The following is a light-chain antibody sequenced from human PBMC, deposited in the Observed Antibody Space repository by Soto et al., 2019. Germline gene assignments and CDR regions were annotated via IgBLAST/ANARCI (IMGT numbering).Light chain of an antibody. Sequence: QSVLTQPASVSGSPGQSITISCTATSSDVGGYNYVSWYQQHPGKAPKLMIYEVSNRPSGVSNRFSGSKSGNTASLTISGLLAEDEADDDCSSYTSISTLVVFGTGIKLTVL. CDR1: SSDVGGYNY. CDR2: EVS. J-gene: IGLJ1*01. V-gene: IGLV2-14*01. CDR3: SSYTSISTLVV.